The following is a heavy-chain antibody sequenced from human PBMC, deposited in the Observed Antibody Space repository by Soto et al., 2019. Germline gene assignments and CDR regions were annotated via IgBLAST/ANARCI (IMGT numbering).Heavy chain of an antibody. CDR3: ARTRSYGMDV. CDR2: IIPIFGTA. J-gene: IGHJ6*02. Sequence: ASVKVSCKASGGTFSSYAISWVRQAPGQGLEWMGGIIPIFGTANYAQKFQGRVTITADESTSTAYMELSSLRSEDTAVYYCARTRSYGMDVWGQGTTVTVSS. CDR1: GGTFSSYA. V-gene: IGHV1-69*13.